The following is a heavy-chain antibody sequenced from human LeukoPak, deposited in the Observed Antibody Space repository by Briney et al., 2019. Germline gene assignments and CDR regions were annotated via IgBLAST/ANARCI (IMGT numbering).Heavy chain of an antibody. D-gene: IGHD3-9*01. CDR3: AREYGYDILTGYLYGMDV. CDR1: GGSISSGGYY. CDR2: FYYSGST. J-gene: IGHJ6*02. V-gene: IGHV4-31*03. Sequence: SETLSLTCTVSGGSISSGGYYWSWIRQHPGKGLEWNGYFYYSGSTYYNPSLKSRVTISVDTSKNQFSLKLSSVTAADTAVYYCAREYGYDILTGYLYGMDVWGQGTTVTVSS.